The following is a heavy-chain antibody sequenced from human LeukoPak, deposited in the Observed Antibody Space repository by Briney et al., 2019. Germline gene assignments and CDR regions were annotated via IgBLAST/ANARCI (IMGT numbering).Heavy chain of an antibody. D-gene: IGHD4-23*01. J-gene: IGHJ6*03. V-gene: IGHV4-38-2*02. CDR1: GYSISSGYY. Sequence: SETLSLTCTVSGYSISSGYYWGWIRQPPGKGLEWIGSIYHSGSTYYNPSLKSRVTISVDTSKNQFSLKLSSVTAADTAVYYCARGGTVVTPDYYYYMDVWGKGTTVTISS. CDR2: IYHSGST. CDR3: ARGGTVVTPDYYYYMDV.